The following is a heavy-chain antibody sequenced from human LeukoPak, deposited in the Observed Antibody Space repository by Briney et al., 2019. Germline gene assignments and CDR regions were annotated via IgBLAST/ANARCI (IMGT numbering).Heavy chain of an antibody. V-gene: IGHV5-51*01. Sequence: GASMKISCQGSGYSFTTYWIGWVRQLPGKGLECMGIIYLCDSDTRYSPSFQGQVTISADKSINTAYLQWSSLKASDTAMYYCARLGTYWSNYYFEYWGQGTLVTVSS. J-gene: IGHJ4*02. D-gene: IGHD3-10*01. CDR2: IYLCDSDT. CDR3: ARLGTYWSNYYFEY. CDR1: GYSFTTYW.